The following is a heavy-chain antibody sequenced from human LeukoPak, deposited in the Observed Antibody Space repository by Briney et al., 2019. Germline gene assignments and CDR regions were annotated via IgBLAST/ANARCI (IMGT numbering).Heavy chain of an antibody. CDR2: IIPIFGTA. V-gene: IGHV1-69*13. D-gene: IGHD3-22*01. J-gene: IGHJ4*02. CDR3: ASSTTTYYYDSSGYNFDY. CDR1: GGTFSSYA. Sequence: SVKVSCKASGGTFSSYAVSWVRQAPGQGLEWMGGIIPIFGTANYAQKFQGRVTITADESTSTAYMELSSLRSEDTAVYYCASSTTTYYYDSSGYNFDYWGQGTLVTVSS.